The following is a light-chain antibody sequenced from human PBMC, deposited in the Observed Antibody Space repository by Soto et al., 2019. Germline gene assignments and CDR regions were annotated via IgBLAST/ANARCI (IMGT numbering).Light chain of an antibody. V-gene: IGLV2-14*01. CDR2: DVS. CDR3: SSYTSSSTLGV. CDR1: SSDVGGYNY. J-gene: IGLJ1*01. Sequence: QSALTQPASVSGSPGQSITISCTGTSSDVGGYNYVSWYQQHPGKAPKLMVYDVSNRPSGVSDRFSGSKSCNTASLTISGLQAEDEADYYCSSYTSSSTLGVFGTGTTLTVL.